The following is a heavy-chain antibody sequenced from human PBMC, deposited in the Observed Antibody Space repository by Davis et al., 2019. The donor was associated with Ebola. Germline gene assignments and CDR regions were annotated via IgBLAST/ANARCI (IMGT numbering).Heavy chain of an antibody. D-gene: IGHD3-9*01. Sequence: ASVKVSCKASGYTFTSYDINWVRQATGQGLEWMGWMNPNNGDTNYAQKFQGRVTMTRDTSISTTSLELSSLRSDDTAMYYCARELLVTGYKCADYWGQGTLVTVSS. J-gene: IGHJ4*02. CDR3: ARELLVTGYKCADY. CDR2: MNPNNGDT. CDR1: GYTFTSYD. V-gene: IGHV1-8*01.